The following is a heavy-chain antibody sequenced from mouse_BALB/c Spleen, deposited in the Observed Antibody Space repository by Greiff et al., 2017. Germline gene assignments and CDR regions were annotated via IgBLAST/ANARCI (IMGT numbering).Heavy chain of an antibody. J-gene: IGHJ4*01. CDR1: GFTFSDYY. CDR3: ARDHYDYEDAMDY. V-gene: IGHV5-4*02. D-gene: IGHD2-4*01. CDR2: ISDGGSYT. Sequence: EVMLVESGGGLVKPGGSLKLSCAASGFTFSDYYMYWVRQTPEKRLEWVATISDGGSYTYYPDSVKGRFTISRDNAKNNLYLQMSSLKSEDTAMYYCARDHYDYEDAMDYWGQGTSVTVSS.